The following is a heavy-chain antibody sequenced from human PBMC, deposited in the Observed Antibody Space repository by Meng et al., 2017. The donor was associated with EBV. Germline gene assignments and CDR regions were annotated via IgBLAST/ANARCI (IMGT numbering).Heavy chain of an antibody. V-gene: IGHV1-2*06. CDR2: INPNSGGT. Sequence: QVQVGQSGAGVKKPGASVKVSCKASGYTFTGYYMHWVRQAPGQGLEWMGRINPNSGGTNYAQKFQGRVTMTRDTSISTAYMELSRLRSDDTAVYYCARVGIAVAGTGDYWGQGTLVTVSS. J-gene: IGHJ4*02. CDR1: GYTFTGYY. D-gene: IGHD6-19*01. CDR3: ARVGIAVAGTGDY.